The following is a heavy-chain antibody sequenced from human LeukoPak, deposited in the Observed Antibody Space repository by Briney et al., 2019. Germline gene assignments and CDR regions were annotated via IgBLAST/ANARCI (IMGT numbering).Heavy chain of an antibody. CDR1: GFTFISYS. Sequence: PGGPLRLSSAASGFTFISYSMNWVRQAPGKGLEWVSSISSSSSYIYYADSVKGRFTISRDQAKNSLYLQMNSLRAEDTAIYYCAREGMVATFDYWGQGSLVTVSS. CDR2: ISSSSSYI. CDR3: AREGMVATFDY. V-gene: IGHV3-21*01. J-gene: IGHJ4*02. D-gene: IGHD5-12*01.